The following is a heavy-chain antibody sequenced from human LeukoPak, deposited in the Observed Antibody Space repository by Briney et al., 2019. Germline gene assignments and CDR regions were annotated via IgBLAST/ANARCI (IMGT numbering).Heavy chain of an antibody. V-gene: IGHV4-59*01. CDR3: ARDPVVICGGDCYFHYFDR. CDR2: IYHSGST. J-gene: IGHJ4*02. CDR1: GGSISSYY. D-gene: IGHD2-21*02. Sequence: DTMSLTCTVSGGSISSYYWSWIRQPPGKGLEWIGYIYHSGSTNYNPSLRDRVPSSLDTSKNQFSLKLSSVTAADTAVYYCARDPVVICGGDCYFHYFDRWGQDPGHAVSS.